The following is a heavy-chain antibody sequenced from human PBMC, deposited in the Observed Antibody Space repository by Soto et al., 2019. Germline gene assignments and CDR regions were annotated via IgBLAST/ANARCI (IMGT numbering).Heavy chain of an antibody. D-gene: IGHD2-2*01. CDR3: AREDRDRETGLVPAAIDGMDV. V-gene: IGHV1-69*08. Sequence: QVQLVQSGAEVKKPGSSVKVSCKASGGTFSRYSITWVRQAPGHGLEWIGRIIPIFGIASYAQKFQGRVTITAGESTSTDYMELSSLRSDDTAVYYCAREDRDRETGLVPAAIDGMDVWGQGTTVTVSS. J-gene: IGHJ6*02. CDR2: IIPIFGIA. CDR1: GGTFSRYS.